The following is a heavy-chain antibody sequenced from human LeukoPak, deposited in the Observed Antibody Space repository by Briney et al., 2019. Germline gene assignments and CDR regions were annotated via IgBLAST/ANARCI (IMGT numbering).Heavy chain of an antibody. D-gene: IGHD3-3*01. CDR3: AKGNPVWSGYPTQGGGMDV. J-gene: IGHJ6*02. CDR1: GFTFSTAW. CDR2: ISGSGGST. Sequence: GGSLRLSCATSGFTFSTAWMSWVRQAPGKGLEWGSAISGSGGSTYYADSVKGRFTISRDNSKNTLYLQMNSLRAEDTAVYYCAKGNPVWSGYPTQGGGMDVWGQGTTVTVSS. V-gene: IGHV3-23*01.